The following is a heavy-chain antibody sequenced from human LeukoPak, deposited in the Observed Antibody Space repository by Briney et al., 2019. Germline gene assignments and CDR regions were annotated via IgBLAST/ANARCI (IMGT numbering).Heavy chain of an antibody. Sequence: ASVKVSCKASGYTFTGYYKHWVRQAPGQGLEWMGRINPNSGGTNYAQKFQGRVTMTRDTSISTAYMELSRLRSDDTAVYYCAREMVRGVYWYFDLWGRGTLVTVSS. CDR3: AREMVRGVYWYFDL. CDR2: INPNSGGT. V-gene: IGHV1-2*06. D-gene: IGHD3-10*01. CDR1: GYTFTGYY. J-gene: IGHJ2*01.